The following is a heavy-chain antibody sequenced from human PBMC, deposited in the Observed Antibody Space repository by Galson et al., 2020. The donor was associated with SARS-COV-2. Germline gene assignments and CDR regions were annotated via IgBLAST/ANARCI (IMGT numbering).Heavy chain of an antibody. J-gene: IGHJ4*02. CDR3: ATLGTRGYYDSSGYYC. V-gene: IGHV1-69*13. D-gene: IGHD3-22*01. CDR1: GGTFSSYA. CDR2: IIPIFGTA. Sequence: SVKVSCKASGGTFSSYAISWVRQAPGQGLEWMGGIIPIFGTANYAQKFQGRVTITADESTSTAYMELSSLRSEDTAVYYCATLGTRGYYDSSGYYCWGQGTLVTVSS.